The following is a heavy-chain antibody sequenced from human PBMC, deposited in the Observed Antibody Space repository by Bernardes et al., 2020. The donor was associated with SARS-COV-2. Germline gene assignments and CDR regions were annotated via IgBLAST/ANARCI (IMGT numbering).Heavy chain of an antibody. D-gene: IGHD3-10*01. V-gene: IGHV1-2*02. CDR2: INPNSGGT. CDR3: AREDTGMGYYYYGTDV. Sequence: ASVKVSCKASGYTFTGYYMHWVRQAPGQGLEWMGWINPNSGGTNYAQKFQGRVTMTRDTSISTAYMELSRLRSDDTAVYYCAREDTGMGYYYYGTDVWGQGTTVTVSS. J-gene: IGHJ6*02. CDR1: GYTFTGYY.